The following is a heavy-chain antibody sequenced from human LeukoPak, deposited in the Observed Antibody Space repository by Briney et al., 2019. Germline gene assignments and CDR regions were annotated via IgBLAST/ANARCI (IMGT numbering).Heavy chain of an antibody. V-gene: IGHV3-23*01. CDR3: AKEVPIQQGFLTLDY. CDR1: GFTFSSYS. Sequence: GGSLRPSCAASGFTFSSYSMSWVRQAPGKGLEWVSAISGSGVDTYYADSVKGRFTISRDNSKNTLYLQMSSLRAEDTAVYYCAKEVPIQQGFLTLDYWGQGTLVTVSS. J-gene: IGHJ4*02. CDR2: ISGSGVDT. D-gene: IGHD5-18*01.